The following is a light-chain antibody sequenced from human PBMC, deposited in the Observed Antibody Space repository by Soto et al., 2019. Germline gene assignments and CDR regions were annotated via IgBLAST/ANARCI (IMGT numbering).Light chain of an antibody. J-gene: IGKJ2*01. CDR3: QQYNSYPYT. CDR1: QSISSW. Sequence: DIQSTQSPSTLSGSVGDRVTITCRSSQSISSWLAWYQQKPGKAPKLLIYKASSLESGVPSRFSGSGSGTEFTLTISSLQPDDFATYYCQQYNSYPYTFGQGTKVDIK. CDR2: KAS. V-gene: IGKV1-5*03.